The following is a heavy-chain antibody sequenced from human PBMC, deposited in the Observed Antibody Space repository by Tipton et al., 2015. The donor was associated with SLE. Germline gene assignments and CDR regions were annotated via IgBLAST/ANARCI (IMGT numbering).Heavy chain of an antibody. D-gene: IGHD1-26*01. CDR3: ARGWTKGSGSFAEYFQN. CDR2: MNPNSGNT. Sequence: QLVQSGAEVKKPGASVKVSCKASGYTFTSYDINWVRQATGQGLEWMGWMNPNSGNTGYAQEFQGRVTMTRNTSISTAYMELSSLRSEDTAVYYCARGWTKGSGSFAEYFQNWGQGTLVTVSS. V-gene: IGHV1-8*01. J-gene: IGHJ1*01. CDR1: GYTFTSYD.